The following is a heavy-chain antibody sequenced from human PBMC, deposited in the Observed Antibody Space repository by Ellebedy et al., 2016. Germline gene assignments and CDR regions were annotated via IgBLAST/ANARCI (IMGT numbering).Heavy chain of an antibody. V-gene: IGHV3-11*01. Sequence: GGSLRLSCAASGFTFSDYYMSWIRQAPGKGLEWVSYISSSGSTIYYADSVKGRFTISRDNAKNSLYLQMNSLRAEDTAVYYCARDRPVQLERSRPDYYYMDVWGKGTTVTVSS. CDR3: ARDRPVQLERSRPDYYYMDV. J-gene: IGHJ6*03. CDR1: GFTFSDYY. D-gene: IGHD1-1*01. CDR2: ISSSGSTI.